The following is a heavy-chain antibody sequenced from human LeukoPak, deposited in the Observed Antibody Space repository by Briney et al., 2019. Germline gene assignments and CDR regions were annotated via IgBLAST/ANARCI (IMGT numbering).Heavy chain of an antibody. D-gene: IGHD2-21*02. Sequence: ASVKVSCKASGYTFTSYYYIHWGRQAPGQGLEWMGILNPAGGSTSYAQKFQGRVTVTRDTSTSTVYMELSSLRSEDTAVYYCARGDAQEVTLDYWGQGTLVTVSS. V-gene: IGHV1-46*01. CDR3: ARGDAQEVTLDY. CDR2: LNPAGGST. CDR1: GYTFTSYY. J-gene: IGHJ4*02.